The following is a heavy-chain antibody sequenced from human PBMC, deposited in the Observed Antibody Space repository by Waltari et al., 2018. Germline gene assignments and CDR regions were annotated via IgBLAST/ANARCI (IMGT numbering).Heavy chain of an antibody. V-gene: IGHV3-30*02. J-gene: IGHJ5*02. CDR2: XRYXGXXX. Sequence: QVXLXXSGGGVVXPGGSLRLSCAASXXPXSSYGMHWVRQAPGKGLEXVXFXRYXGXXXXXAXXVKGXFTISRXXXXNTLYLQXXXLRAXXXXXXYCAYXFXPWGQGXXXXXSS. CDR3: AYXFXP. CDR1: XXPXSSYG.